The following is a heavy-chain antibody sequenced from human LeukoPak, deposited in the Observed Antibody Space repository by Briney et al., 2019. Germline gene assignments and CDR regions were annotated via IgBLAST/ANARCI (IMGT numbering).Heavy chain of an antibody. V-gene: IGHV1-2*02. Sequence: ASVNVSFKASVYTFTVYYMHWVRQAPGQGLEWMGWINPNSGGTNYAQKFQGRVTMTRDTSISTAYMELSRLRSDDTAVYYCARARDIVVVVAAHPWGQGTLVTVSS. CDR3: ARARDIVVVVAAHP. CDR2: INPNSGGT. D-gene: IGHD2-15*01. CDR1: VYTFTVYY. J-gene: IGHJ5*02.